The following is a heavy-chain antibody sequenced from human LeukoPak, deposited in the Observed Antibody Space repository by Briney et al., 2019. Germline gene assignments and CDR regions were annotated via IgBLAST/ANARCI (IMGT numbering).Heavy chain of an antibody. J-gene: IGHJ3*02. Sequence: GGTLRLSCAASGFTFSSYSMNWVRQAPGKGLEWVSYISSSSSTIYYADSVKGRFTISRDNAKISLYLQMNSLRAEDTAVYYCARDRGDYDAFDIWGQGTMVTVSS. CDR1: GFTFSSYS. V-gene: IGHV3-48*01. CDR2: ISSSSSTI. D-gene: IGHD4-17*01. CDR3: ARDRGDYDAFDI.